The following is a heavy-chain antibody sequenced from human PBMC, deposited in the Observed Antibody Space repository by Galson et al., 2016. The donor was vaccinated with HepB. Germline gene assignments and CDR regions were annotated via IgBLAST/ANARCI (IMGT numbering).Heavy chain of an antibody. V-gene: IGHV1-46*03. Sequence: SVKVSCKASGYIFSNYHLHWVRQAPGQGLEWMGEINPSDITTNSAQKFQGRVTMTSDKATSTVYMELIRLRSDDTAVYYCARVSTVTTLLHYWGQGTLVAVSS. CDR3: ARVSTVTTLLHY. CDR1: GYIFSNYH. D-gene: IGHD4-17*01. CDR2: INPSDITT. J-gene: IGHJ4*02.